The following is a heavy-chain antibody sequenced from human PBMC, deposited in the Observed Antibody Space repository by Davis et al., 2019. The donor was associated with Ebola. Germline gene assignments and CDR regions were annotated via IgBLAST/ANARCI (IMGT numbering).Heavy chain of an antibody. CDR1: GFTFDDYA. Sequence: SLKISCAASGFTFDDYAMHWVRQAPGKGLEWVSGISWNSGSIGYADSVKGRFTISRDNAKNSLYLQMNSLRDEDTAVYYCARGYSDYWGQGTLVTVSS. V-gene: IGHV3-9*01. CDR3: ARGYSDY. D-gene: IGHD2-15*01. J-gene: IGHJ4*02. CDR2: ISWNSGSI.